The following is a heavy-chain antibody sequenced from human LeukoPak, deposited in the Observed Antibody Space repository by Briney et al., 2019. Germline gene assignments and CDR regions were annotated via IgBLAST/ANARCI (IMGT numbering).Heavy chain of an antibody. D-gene: IGHD3-9*01. CDR1: GFTFSSYG. CDR3: AREILTGYYRAAFDI. J-gene: IGHJ3*02. Sequence: PPGRSLGLSCAASGFTFSSYGMHWVRQAPGKGLEWVAVISYDGSNKYYADSVKGRFTISRDNSKNTLYLQMNSLRAEDTAVYYCAREILTGYYRAAFDIWGQGTMVTVSS. V-gene: IGHV3-30*03. CDR2: ISYDGSNK.